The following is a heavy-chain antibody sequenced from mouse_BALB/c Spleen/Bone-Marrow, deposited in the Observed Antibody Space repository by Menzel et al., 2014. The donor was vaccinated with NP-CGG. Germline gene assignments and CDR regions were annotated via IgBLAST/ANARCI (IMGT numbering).Heavy chain of an antibody. CDR1: GYTFTSYW. Sequence: QVQLKESGAELVKPGASVKLSCKASGYTFTSYWMHWVKQRPGQGLEWIGGIDPSDSYTNYNQNFKGKATLTVDKSSSTAYMQLSSLTSEDTAVYYCARGDYYRYAIDYWGQGTSVTVST. J-gene: IGHJ4*01. CDR3: ARGDYYRYAIDY. V-gene: IGHV1-69*02. CDR2: IDPSDSYT. D-gene: IGHD2-14*01.